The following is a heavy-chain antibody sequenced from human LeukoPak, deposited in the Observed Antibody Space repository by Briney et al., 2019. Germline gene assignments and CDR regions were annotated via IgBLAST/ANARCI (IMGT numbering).Heavy chain of an antibody. V-gene: IGHV3-74*01. CDR3: AKPVGDFWSGYQEGPYYYYYYMDV. J-gene: IGHJ6*03. CDR2: ISTDGSST. D-gene: IGHD3-3*01. Sequence: GGSLRLSCAASGFSFSSYWMHWVRQAPGKGLVCVSRISTDGSSTTYADSVKGRFTISRDNAKNTLYLQMNSLRAEDTAVYYCAKPVGDFWSGYQEGPYYYYYYMDVWGKGTTVTVSS. CDR1: GFSFSSYW.